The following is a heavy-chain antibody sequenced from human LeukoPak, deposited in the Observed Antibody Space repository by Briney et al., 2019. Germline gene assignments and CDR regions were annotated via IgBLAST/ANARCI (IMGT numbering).Heavy chain of an antibody. Sequence: SVKVSCKAPGGTFSSYAISWVRQAPGQGLEWMGGIIPIFGTANYAQKFQGRVTITADESTSTAYMELSSLRSEDTAVYYCASSPSGNSDYWGQGTLVTVSS. CDR2: IIPIFGTA. J-gene: IGHJ4*02. D-gene: IGHD1-7*01. CDR1: GGTFSSYA. V-gene: IGHV1-69*01. CDR3: ASSPSGNSDY.